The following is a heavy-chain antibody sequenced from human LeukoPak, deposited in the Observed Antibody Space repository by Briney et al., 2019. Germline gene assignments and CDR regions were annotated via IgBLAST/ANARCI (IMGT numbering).Heavy chain of an antibody. Sequence: SETLSLTCTVSGGSISSGDYYWRWIRQPPGKGLEWIGYIYYSGSTYYNPSLKSRVTISVDTSKNQFSLKLSSVTAADTAVYYCARDPTRPLYSGYDMGAFDIWGQGTMVAVSS. J-gene: IGHJ3*02. V-gene: IGHV4-30-4*01. CDR1: GGSISSGDYY. CDR2: IYYSGST. D-gene: IGHD5-12*01. CDR3: ARDPTRPLYSGYDMGAFDI.